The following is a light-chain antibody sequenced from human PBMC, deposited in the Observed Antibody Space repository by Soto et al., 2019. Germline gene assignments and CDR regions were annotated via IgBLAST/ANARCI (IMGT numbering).Light chain of an antibody. Sequence: DIQMTQSPASLSASVGDRATITCRASQSIRTYLNWYQQKPGKAPNLLIYTVSNLQSGVSSRFTGSGSGTDFTLTISSLQPEDFATYFCQQSYSTPWTFGQGTKVDI. CDR2: TVS. V-gene: IGKV1-39*01. CDR3: QQSYSTPWT. CDR1: QSIRTY. J-gene: IGKJ1*01.